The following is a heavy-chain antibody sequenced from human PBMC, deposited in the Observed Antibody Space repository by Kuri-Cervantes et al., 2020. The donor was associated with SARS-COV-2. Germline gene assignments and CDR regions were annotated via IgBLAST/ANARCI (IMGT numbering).Heavy chain of an antibody. Sequence: GGSLRLSCKASGYTFTGYYMHWVRQAPGQGLEWMGWISAYNGNTNYAQKLQGRVTMTTDTSTSTAYMELRSLRSDDTAVYYCAREDYDFWSGYSDYWGQGTLVTVSS. J-gene: IGHJ4*02. CDR2: ISAYNGNT. D-gene: IGHD3-3*01. CDR1: GYTFTGYY. V-gene: IGHV1-18*04. CDR3: AREDYDFWSGYSDY.